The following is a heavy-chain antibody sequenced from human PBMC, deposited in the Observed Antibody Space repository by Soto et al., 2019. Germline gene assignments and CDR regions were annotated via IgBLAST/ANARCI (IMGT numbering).Heavy chain of an antibody. V-gene: IGHV5-10-1*01. D-gene: IGHD2-2*01. CDR2: IDPSGSYT. CDR1: GYSFTSYW. Sequence: PGESLKISCKGSGYSFTSYWISWVRQMPGKGLEWMGRIDPSGSYTNYSPSFQGHVTISADKSISTAYLQWSSLKASDTAMYYCASPRYCSSTSCLDYWGQGTLVTVSS. J-gene: IGHJ4*02. CDR3: ASPRYCSSTSCLDY.